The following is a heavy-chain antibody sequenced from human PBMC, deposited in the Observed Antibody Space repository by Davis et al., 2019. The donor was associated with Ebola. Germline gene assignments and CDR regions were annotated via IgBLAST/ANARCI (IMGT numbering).Heavy chain of an antibody. CDR1: GDSVSSAG. D-gene: IGHD5-12*01. Sequence: LRLSCAISGDSVSSAGWNWIRQSPSRGLKWLGRTYYKSKWYNDYAVSVKSRITINPDTSKNQFSLQLNSVTPDDTAVYYCARGWLRAWFDSWGQGTLVTVSS. CDR2: TYYKSKWYN. J-gene: IGHJ5*01. CDR3: ARGWLRAWFDS. V-gene: IGHV6-1*01.